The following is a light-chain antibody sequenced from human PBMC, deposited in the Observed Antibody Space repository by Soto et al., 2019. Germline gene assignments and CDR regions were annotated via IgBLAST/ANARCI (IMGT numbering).Light chain of an antibody. CDR1: QTISSW. CDR2: KAS. J-gene: IGKJ1*01. CDR3: QHYNSYSEA. V-gene: IGKV1-5*03. Sequence: DIPMTQSPSTILGSVGDRVTITGRASQTISSWLAWYQQTQGKAPKLLIYKASTLTSGVPSRFRGSGSGTEFTLTISRLQPDDFPTYYCQHYNSYSEAFGQGTKVDIK.